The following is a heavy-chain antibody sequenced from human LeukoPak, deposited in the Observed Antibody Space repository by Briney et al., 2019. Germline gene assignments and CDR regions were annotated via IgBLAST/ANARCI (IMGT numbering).Heavy chain of an antibody. CDR1: GYNFLTFW. CDR3: ARLLDYDSTSYYMDV. CDR2: IYPGDSDT. Sequence: GESLKISCETSGYNFLTFWIAWVRQMPGKGLEWMGVIYPGDSDTRYSPSFQGQVSISVDMSLNTAYLQWRSLRASDTAMYYCARLLDYDSTSYYMDVWGIGTSVIVS. J-gene: IGHJ6*03. D-gene: IGHD4-17*01. V-gene: IGHV5-51*01.